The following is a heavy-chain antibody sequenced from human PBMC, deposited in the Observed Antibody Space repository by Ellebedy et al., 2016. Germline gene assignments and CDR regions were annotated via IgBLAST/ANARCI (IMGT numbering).Heavy chain of an antibody. J-gene: IGHJ6*02. CDR1: GGSFSGYY. V-gene: IGHV4-34*01. CDR2: INHSGST. Sequence: SETLSLTCAVYGGSFSGYYWSWIRQPPGKGLEWIGEINHSGSTNYNPSLKSRVTISVDTSKNQFSLKLSSVTAADTAVYYCARGRFRSGSGSYLGLNYYYGMDVWGQGTTVTVSS. CDR3: ARGRFRSGSGSYLGLNYYYGMDV. D-gene: IGHD3-10*01.